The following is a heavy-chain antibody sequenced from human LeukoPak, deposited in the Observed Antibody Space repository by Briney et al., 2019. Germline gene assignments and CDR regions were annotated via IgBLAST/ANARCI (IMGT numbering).Heavy chain of an antibody. J-gene: IGHJ4*02. Sequence: SETLSLTCTVSGGSIRSYYWTWVRQPPGKGLEWIGYIHYSGSTKYNPSLKSRVTISVDTSKNQFSLKLSSVTAADTAVYYCARGRTGSYFAADYWGQGTLVTVSS. CDR2: IHYSGST. D-gene: IGHD1-26*01. V-gene: IGHV4-59*01. CDR1: GGSIRSYY. CDR3: ARGRTGSYFAADY.